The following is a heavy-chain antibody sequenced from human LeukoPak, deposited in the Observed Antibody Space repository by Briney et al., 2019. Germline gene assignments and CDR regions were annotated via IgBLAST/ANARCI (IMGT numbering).Heavy chain of an antibody. V-gene: IGHV3-11*04. D-gene: IGHD3-9*01. CDR3: ARGHYDVLAASYKWTPDY. J-gene: IGHJ4*02. CDR2: ITSGGDYI. CDR1: GFTFSDYY. Sequence: GGSLRLSCAASGFTFSDYYMSWIRQAPGKGLEWVSTITSGGDYIYYADSVKGRFTTSRDNAKNSLSLQLNSLRVEDTAVYYCARGHYDVLAASYKWTPDYWGQGTLVTVSS.